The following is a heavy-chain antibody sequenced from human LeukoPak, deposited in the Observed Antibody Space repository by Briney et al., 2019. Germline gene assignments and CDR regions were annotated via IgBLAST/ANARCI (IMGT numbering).Heavy chain of an antibody. J-gene: IGHJ5*02. CDR1: GFTFGDYA. CDR3: TRAPSLSWFDP. V-gene: IGHV3-49*04. CDR2: IRSKTHGGTT. Sequence: PGGSLRLSCTASGFTFGDYAMRWARQAPGRGLEWVGFIRSKTHGGTTEYAASVKGRFIISRDDSRSIAYLQMNSLKTEDTAVYYCTRAPSLSWFDPWGQGTLVTVPS. D-gene: IGHD3-10*01.